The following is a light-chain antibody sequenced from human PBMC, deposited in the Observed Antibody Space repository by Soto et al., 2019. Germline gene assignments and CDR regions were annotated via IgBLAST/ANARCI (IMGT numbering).Light chain of an antibody. CDR2: LEASGSY. V-gene: IGLV4-60*02. CDR3: ETWDSNARV. J-gene: IGLJ3*02. CDR1: SGHSSYI. Sequence: QAVVTQSSSASASLGSSVKLTCTLSSGHSSYIIAWHQQQPGKAPRYLMKLEASGSYNKGSGVPDRFSGSSSGADRYLTISNLQFEDEADYYCETWDSNARVFGGWTKVTVL.